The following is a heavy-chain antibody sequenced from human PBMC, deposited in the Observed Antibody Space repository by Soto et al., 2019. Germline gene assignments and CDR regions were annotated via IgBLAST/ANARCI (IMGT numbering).Heavy chain of an antibody. D-gene: IGHD6-19*01. Sequence: SETLSLTCSVSGGSMSSGGYYCSWIRQHPGEGLEWIGYIYHSGNTYYNPSLKSRVTISVDTSKNQLSLKVNSVTAADTAVYYCARVDSSGWTNNYYYTLDVWAQGTTVPVSS. CDR3: ARVDSSGWTNNYYYTLDV. V-gene: IGHV4-31*03. J-gene: IGHJ6*02. CDR1: GGSMSSGGYY. CDR2: IYHSGNT.